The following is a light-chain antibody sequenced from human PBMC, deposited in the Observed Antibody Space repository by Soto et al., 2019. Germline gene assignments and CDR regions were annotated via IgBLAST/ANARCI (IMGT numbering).Light chain of an antibody. V-gene: IGKV1-8*01. CDR3: QHYFSYPLT. J-gene: IGKJ5*01. CDR2: GAS. Sequence: AIRMTQSPSSLSAYIGDTVAIACRASQDIGTVVAWYQQKPGRAPKVLISGASSLEYGVPSRFRGSGSRTDFTLTSTSVQSEDFATYYCQHYFSYPLTFGQGTRLEMK. CDR1: QDIGTV.